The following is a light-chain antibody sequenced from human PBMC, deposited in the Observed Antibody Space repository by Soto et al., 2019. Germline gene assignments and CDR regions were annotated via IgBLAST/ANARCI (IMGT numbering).Light chain of an antibody. V-gene: IGLV2-8*01. Sequence: QSALTQPPSASGSLGQSVTISCTGTSGEIGTYKYVSWYQHLPGQAHKLIIYDVTDRPSGVPDRFSGSKSGNTASLTVSGLQTDDEADYNCTAYAGSNYWRFGGGTKLTVL. CDR1: SGEIGTYKY. J-gene: IGLJ2*01. CDR3: TAYAGSNYWR. CDR2: DVT.